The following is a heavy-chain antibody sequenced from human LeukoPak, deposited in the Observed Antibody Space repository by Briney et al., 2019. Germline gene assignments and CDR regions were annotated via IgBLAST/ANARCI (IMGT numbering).Heavy chain of an antibody. J-gene: IGHJ6*03. CDR2: IYTSGST. D-gene: IGHD6-6*01. CDR1: GGSISSSSYY. CDR3: AGVVQGYMDV. Sequence: SETLSLTCTVSGGSISSSSYYWGWIRQPPGKGLEWIGRIYTSGSTNYNPSLKSRVTMSVDTSKNQFSLKLSSVTAADTAVYYCAGVVQGYMDVWGKGTTVTVSS. V-gene: IGHV4-39*07.